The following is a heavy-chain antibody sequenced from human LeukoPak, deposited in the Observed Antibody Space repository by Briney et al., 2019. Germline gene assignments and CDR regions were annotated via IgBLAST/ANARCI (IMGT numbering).Heavy chain of an antibody. CDR3: ARHSDTAMVEGDWFDP. Sequence: SETLSLTCTVSGGSISSYYWSWIRQPPGKGLEWIGYIYYSGSTNYNPSLKSRVTISVDTSKNQFSLKLSSVTAADTAVYYCARHSDTAMVEGDWFDPWGQGTLVTVSS. J-gene: IGHJ5*02. CDR2: IYYSGST. D-gene: IGHD5-18*01. V-gene: IGHV4-59*08. CDR1: GGSISSYY.